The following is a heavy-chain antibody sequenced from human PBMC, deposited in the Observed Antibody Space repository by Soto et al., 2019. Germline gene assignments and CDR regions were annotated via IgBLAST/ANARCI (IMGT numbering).Heavy chain of an antibody. CDR1: GYSFTNHW. D-gene: IGHD3-22*01. CDR2: IDPSDSYT. V-gene: IGHV5-10-1*01. J-gene: IGHJ3*02. Sequence: GESLKISCKGSGYSFTNHWINWVRQMPGKGLEWMGRIDPSDSYTNYSPSLQGHVTISTDKSISTAYLQWSSLKASDTAMYYCARRGTVVSDDAFDIWGQGTLVTVSS. CDR3: ARRGTVVSDDAFDI.